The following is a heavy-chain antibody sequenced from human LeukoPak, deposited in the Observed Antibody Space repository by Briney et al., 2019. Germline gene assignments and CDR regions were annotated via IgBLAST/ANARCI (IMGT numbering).Heavy chain of an antibody. J-gene: IGHJ4*02. CDR2: ISSSSSYI. Sequence: GGSLRLSCAASGFTFSSYGMHWVRQAPGKGLEWVSSISSSSSYIYYADSVKGRFTISRDNAKNSLYLQMNSLRAEDTAVYYCARDEGPYSSGWYVSFDYWGQGTLVTVSS. V-gene: IGHV3-21*01. CDR3: ARDEGPYSSGWYVSFDY. CDR1: GFTFSSYG. D-gene: IGHD6-19*01.